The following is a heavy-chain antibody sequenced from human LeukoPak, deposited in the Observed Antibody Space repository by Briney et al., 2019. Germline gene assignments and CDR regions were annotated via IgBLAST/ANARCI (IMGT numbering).Heavy chain of an antibody. CDR2: IRYDGSNK. V-gene: IGHV3-30*02. CDR1: GFTFRTYG. J-gene: IGHJ4*02. D-gene: IGHD6-6*01. CDR3: AKLAYSSSSSVDY. Sequence: GGSLRLPCAASGFTFRTYGMHGVRQAPGKGLEWVEFIRYDGSNKYYADSVKGRFTNSRDNSKNTLYLQMNSLRAEDTAVYYCAKLAYSSSSSVDYWGQGTLVTVSS.